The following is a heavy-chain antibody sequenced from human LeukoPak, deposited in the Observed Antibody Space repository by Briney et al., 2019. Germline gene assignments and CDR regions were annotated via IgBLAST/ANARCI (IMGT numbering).Heavy chain of an antibody. D-gene: IGHD3-10*01. CDR2: ISVNNGNT. J-gene: IGHJ5*01. CDR1: GYTFVNYG. V-gene: IGHV1-18*01. Sequence: GASVKVSCKASGYTFVNYGISWVRQAPGQGLEWMGWISVNNGNTKYAQKIQGRVTMTTDTSTSTAYMELRSLRSDDTAVYYCAKDRGLIYYGWGIKVDSSGQGALVTVSS. CDR3: AKDRGLIYYGWGIKVDS.